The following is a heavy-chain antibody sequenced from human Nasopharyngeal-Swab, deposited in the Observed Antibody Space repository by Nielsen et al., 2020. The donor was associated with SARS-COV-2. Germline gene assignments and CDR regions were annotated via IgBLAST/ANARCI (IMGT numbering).Heavy chain of an antibody. CDR1: GGSISSSSYY. Sequence: SETLSLTCTVSGGSISSSSYYWSWIRQPPGKGLEWIGSIYYSGSTYYNPSLKSRVTISVDTSKNQFSPKLCSVTAADTAVYYCARHRYSSSWSWYFDYWGQGTLVTVSS. V-gene: IGHV4-39*01. J-gene: IGHJ4*02. D-gene: IGHD6-13*01. CDR2: IYYSGST. CDR3: ARHRYSSSWSWYFDY.